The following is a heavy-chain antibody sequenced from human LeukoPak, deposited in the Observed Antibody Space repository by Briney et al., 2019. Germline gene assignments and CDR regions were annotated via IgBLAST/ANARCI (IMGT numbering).Heavy chain of an antibody. J-gene: IGHJ4*02. V-gene: IGHV4-4*02. CDR3: AREGGPYRPLDY. CDR2: VNLQGST. Sequence: SGTLSLTCGVSGGSITITNYWTWVRQPPGKGLEWIGEVNLQGSTNYNPSLMGRVAISVDTSENHISLQLTSVTAADTAVYYCAREGGPYRPLDYSGQGTLVTVSS. CDR1: GGSITITNY.